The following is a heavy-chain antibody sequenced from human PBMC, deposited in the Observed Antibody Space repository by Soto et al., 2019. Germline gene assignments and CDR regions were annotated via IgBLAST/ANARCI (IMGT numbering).Heavy chain of an antibody. CDR3: ARRWGGTFDI. J-gene: IGHJ3*02. Sequence: QVQLQESGPGLVKPSETLSLTCTVSGGSINSYYWSWIRQPPGKGLEWIGYIFYSGSTNYNPSLKTRVTISVDTSKNQFSLKLSSVTAADTDVYYCARRWGGTFDIWGQGTMVTVSS. D-gene: IGHD1-26*01. CDR2: IFYSGST. CDR1: GGSINSYY. V-gene: IGHV4-59*08.